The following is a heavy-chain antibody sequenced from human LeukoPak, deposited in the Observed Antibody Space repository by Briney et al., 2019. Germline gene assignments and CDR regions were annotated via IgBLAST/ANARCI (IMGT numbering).Heavy chain of an antibody. D-gene: IGHD3-9*01. J-gene: IGHJ4*02. CDR3: ARDRYDILTGYLDRVALNY. V-gene: IGHV3-30*04. Sequence: PGGSLRLSCAASGFTFSSYAMHWVRQAPGKGLEWVAVISYDGSNKYYADSVKGRFTISRDNSKNTLYLQMNSLRAEDTAVYYCARDRYDILTGYLDRVALNYWGQGTLVTVSS. CDR2: ISYDGSNK. CDR1: GFTFSSYA.